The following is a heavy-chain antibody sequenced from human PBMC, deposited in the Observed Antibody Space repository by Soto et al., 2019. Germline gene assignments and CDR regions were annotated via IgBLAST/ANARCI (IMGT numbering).Heavy chain of an antibody. J-gene: IGHJ6*02. CDR1: GFTFISYW. CDR2: INSDGSST. Sequence: GGSLRLSCAASGFTFISYWMHWVRQAPGKGLVWVSRINSDGSSTSYADSVKGRFTISRDNAKNTLYLQMNSLRAEDTAVYYCARDGDFWSGYPRYYYYYGMDVWGQGTTVTSP. CDR3: ARDGDFWSGYPRYYYYYGMDV. V-gene: IGHV3-74*01. D-gene: IGHD3-3*01.